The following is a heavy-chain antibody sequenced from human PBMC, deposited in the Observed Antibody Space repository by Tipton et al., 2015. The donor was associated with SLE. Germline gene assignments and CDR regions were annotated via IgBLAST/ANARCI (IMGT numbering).Heavy chain of an antibody. J-gene: IGHJ6*02. Sequence: SLRLSCAASGFTFSSFGMHWVRQAPGKGLEWVGFIRKNAHGGTTESAASVKGRFVISRDDSKNIAYLQMNSLKTEDTAVYYCATTSFTNLYGLDVWGQGTTVTVSS. CDR1: GFTFSSFG. V-gene: IGHV3-49*04. D-gene: IGHD1-14*01. CDR3: ATTSFTNLYGLDV. CDR2: IRKNAHGGTT.